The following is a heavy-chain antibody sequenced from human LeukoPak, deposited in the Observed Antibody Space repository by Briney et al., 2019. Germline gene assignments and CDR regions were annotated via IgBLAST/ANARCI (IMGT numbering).Heavy chain of an antibody. D-gene: IGHD1-26*01. V-gene: IGHV1-18*01. CDR3: AREGGIVGALDY. Sequence: ASVTVSFKASGYTFTSYGISWVRQAPGQGLEWMGWIKGYNGDTNYAQKFQGRVTMTTDTSTSTAYMELRSLRSDDTAVYYCAREGGIVGALDYWGQGTLVTVSS. CDR1: GYTFTSYG. J-gene: IGHJ4*02. CDR2: IKGYNGDT.